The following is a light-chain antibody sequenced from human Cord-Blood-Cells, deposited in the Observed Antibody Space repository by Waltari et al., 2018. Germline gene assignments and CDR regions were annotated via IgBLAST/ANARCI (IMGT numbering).Light chain of an antibody. CDR1: QSISSY. V-gene: IGKV1-39*01. CDR2: AAS. Sequence: DIQMTQSPSSLSASVGDRVTITRRASQSISSYLRWYQQKPGKAPKLLMYAASCLQSGVPARVRGSGSGTEFTLTISSLQSEDFATYYWQQSYSTLWGSWGQGTKLQIK. J-gene: IGKJ2*04. CDR3: QQSYSTLWGS.